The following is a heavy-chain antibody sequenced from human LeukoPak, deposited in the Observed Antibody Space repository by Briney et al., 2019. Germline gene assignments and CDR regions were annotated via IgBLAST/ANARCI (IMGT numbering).Heavy chain of an antibody. Sequence: GGSLSLSCAASGFTFSSYEMNWVRQAPGKGLEWVSYISSSGSTIYYADSVKGRFTISRDNAKNSLYLQMNSLRAEDTAVNYCARGAPFGVVIGGYFDYWGQGTLVTVSS. CDR2: ISSSGSTI. CDR1: GFTFSSYE. V-gene: IGHV3-48*03. J-gene: IGHJ4*02. CDR3: ARGAPFGVVIGGYFDY. D-gene: IGHD3-3*01.